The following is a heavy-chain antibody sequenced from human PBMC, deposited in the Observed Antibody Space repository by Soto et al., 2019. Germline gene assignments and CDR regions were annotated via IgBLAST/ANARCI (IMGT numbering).Heavy chain of an antibody. CDR2: LKLVVSEK. J-gene: IGHJ4*01. V-gene: IGHV3-7*03. CDR1: GLTFIVMW. Sequence: GGPRELPVAASGLTFIVMWLSWVGRAQGRGLGGVATLKLVVSEKSSVDSGKGRLPISRDKARTSLNLQMKSLRAEDRAVFYFTRIRLYFYDSSCRIDYWGQGTMVTVSS. D-gene: IGHD3-22*01. CDR3: TRIRLYFYDSSCRIDY.